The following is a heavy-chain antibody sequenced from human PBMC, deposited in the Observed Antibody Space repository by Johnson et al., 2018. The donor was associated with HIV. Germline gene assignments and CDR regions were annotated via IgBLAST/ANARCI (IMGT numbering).Heavy chain of an antibody. J-gene: IGHJ3*01. D-gene: IGHD2-15*01. CDR1: GFSFSGFA. Sequence: QVQVVESGGGVVQPGGSLRLSCVVSGFSFSGFAMHWVRQAPGKGLDWMAVISYDGRNQQYAESVKGRFTISRDHYKNTLYLQMSSVRPEDTAVYSCARDLAPRPPARLDVFDVWGQGTMVTV. V-gene: IGHV3-30-3*01. CDR2: ISYDGRNQ. CDR3: ARDLAPRPPARLDVFDV.